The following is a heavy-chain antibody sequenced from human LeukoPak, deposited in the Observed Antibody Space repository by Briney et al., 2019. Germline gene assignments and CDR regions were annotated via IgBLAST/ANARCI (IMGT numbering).Heavy chain of an antibody. CDR2: ISGSGGST. Sequence: GGSLRLSCAASGFTFSSYAMSWVRQAPGKGLEWVSAISGSGGSTYYADSVKGRFTISRDNSKNTLYLQMNSLRAEDTAVYYCAKDLPTAVALPDAFDIWGQGTMVTVSS. CDR1: GFTFSSYA. D-gene: IGHD6-19*01. V-gene: IGHV3-23*01. J-gene: IGHJ3*02. CDR3: AKDLPTAVALPDAFDI.